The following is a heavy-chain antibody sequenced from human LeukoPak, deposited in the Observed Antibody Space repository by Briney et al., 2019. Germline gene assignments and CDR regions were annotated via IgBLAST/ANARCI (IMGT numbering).Heavy chain of an antibody. CDR3: AKSRQGGVPAAMRIFDY. Sequence: PGGSLRLSCAASGFTFSSYAMSWVRQAPGKGLEWVSAISGSGGSTYYADSVKGRFTISRDNSKNTVYLQMNSLRAEDTAVYYCAKSRQGGVPAAMRIFDYWGQGTLVTVSS. V-gene: IGHV3-23*01. CDR2: ISGSGGST. D-gene: IGHD2-2*01. J-gene: IGHJ4*02. CDR1: GFTFSSYA.